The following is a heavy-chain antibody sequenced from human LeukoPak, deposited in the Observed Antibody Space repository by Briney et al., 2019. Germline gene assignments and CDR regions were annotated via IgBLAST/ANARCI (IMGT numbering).Heavy chain of an antibody. CDR3: AREILGGFNPGAY. CDR1: GFTFSTYW. V-gene: IGHV3-74*01. CDR2: INGDESGT. D-gene: IGHD1-14*01. Sequence: GSLRLSCAASGFTFSTYWMHWVRQAPGKGLVWVSRINGDESGTSYADSVKGRFTISRDNAKNTLYLQMNSLRAEDTAVYYCAREILGGFNPGAYWGQGTLVTVSS. J-gene: IGHJ4*02.